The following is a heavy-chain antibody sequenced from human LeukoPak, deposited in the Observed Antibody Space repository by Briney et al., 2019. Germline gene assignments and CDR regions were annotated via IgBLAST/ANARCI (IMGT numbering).Heavy chain of an antibody. CDR2: ISGSGGST. CDR3: AISSPRRYGMDV. Sequence: GGSLRLSCAASGFTFSSYAMSWVRQAPGKGLEWVSAISGSGGSTYYADSVKGRFTISRDNSKNALYLQMNSLRAEDTTVYYCAISSPRRYGMDVWGQGTTVTVSS. CDR1: GFTFSSYA. V-gene: IGHV3-23*01. J-gene: IGHJ6*02.